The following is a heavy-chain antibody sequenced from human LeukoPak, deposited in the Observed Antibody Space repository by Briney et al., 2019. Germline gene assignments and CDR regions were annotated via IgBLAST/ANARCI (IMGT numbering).Heavy chain of an antibody. CDR2: IYYSGST. J-gene: IGHJ4*02. CDR3: ADGRYYGSGSYYNFDY. V-gene: IGHV4-39*01. D-gene: IGHD3-10*01. CDR1: GGSISSSSYY. Sequence: SETLSLTCTVSGGSISSSSYYWGWIRQPPGKGLEWIGSIYYSGSTYYNPSLKSRVTISVDTSKNQFSLKLSSVTAADTAVYYCADGRYYGSGSYYNFDYWGQGNLVTVSS.